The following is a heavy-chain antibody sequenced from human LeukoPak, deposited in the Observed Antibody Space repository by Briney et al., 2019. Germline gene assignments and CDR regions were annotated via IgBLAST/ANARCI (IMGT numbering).Heavy chain of an antibody. D-gene: IGHD3-3*01. Sequence: ASVKVSCKASGYTFTSYYMHWVRQAPGQGLEWMGIINPSGGSTSYAQKFQGRVTMTRDTSTSTVYMELSSLRSDDTAVYYCARVLWSGYYPINYYYYYMDVWGKGTTVTVSS. J-gene: IGHJ6*03. CDR2: INPSGGST. CDR1: GYTFTSYY. V-gene: IGHV1-46*01. CDR3: ARVLWSGYYPINYYYYYMDV.